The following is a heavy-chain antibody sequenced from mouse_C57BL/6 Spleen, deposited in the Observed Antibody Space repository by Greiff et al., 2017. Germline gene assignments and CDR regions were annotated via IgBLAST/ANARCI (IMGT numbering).Heavy chain of an antibody. CDR3: ARSSLNYYCSSNFDY. J-gene: IGHJ2*01. Sequence: EVMLVESGGGLVQPGGSLSFSCAASGFTFTDYYMSWVRQPPGKALEWLGFIRNKANGYTTEYSASVKGRFTISRENSQSILYLQMNALRAEDSATYYCARSSLNYYCSSNFDYWGQGTTLTVSS. V-gene: IGHV7-3*01. D-gene: IGHD1-1*01. CDR2: IRNKANGYTT. CDR1: GFTFTDYY.